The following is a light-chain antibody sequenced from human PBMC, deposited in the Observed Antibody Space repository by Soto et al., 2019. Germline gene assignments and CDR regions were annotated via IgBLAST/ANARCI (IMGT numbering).Light chain of an antibody. CDR3: QQYNNWTRAT. V-gene: IGKV3-15*01. Sequence: EIVMTQSPATLSVSPGERATLSCRASQSISSNLAWYQQKPGQAPRLLMFRTSSRATGFPARFSGSGSGTEFNLTISSQQSEDFGVSYCQQYNNWTRATFGGGTKVEIK. J-gene: IGKJ4*01. CDR1: QSISSN. CDR2: RTS.